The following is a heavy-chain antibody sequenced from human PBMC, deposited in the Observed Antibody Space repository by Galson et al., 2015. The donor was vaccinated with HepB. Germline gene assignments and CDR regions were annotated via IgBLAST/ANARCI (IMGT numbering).Heavy chain of an antibody. D-gene: IGHD4-17*01. CDR3: AGDWDGDYEYFDY. V-gene: IGHV3-23*01. J-gene: IGHJ4*02. Sequence: SLRLSCAASGFTFSSYAMSWVRQAPGKGLEWVSAISGSGGSTYYADSVKGRFTISRDNSKNTLYLQMNSLRAEDTAVYYCAGDWDGDYEYFDYWGQGTLVTVSS. CDR1: GFTFSSYA. CDR2: ISGSGGST.